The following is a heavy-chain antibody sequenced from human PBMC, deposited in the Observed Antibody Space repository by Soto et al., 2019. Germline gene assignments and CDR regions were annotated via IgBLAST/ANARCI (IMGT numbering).Heavy chain of an antibody. CDR3: ASGGDIGDSLEADYYKHMDV. CDR1: EFPFSNYA. CDR2: ISFDEANK. D-gene: IGHD3-22*01. V-gene: IGHV3-30*14. J-gene: IGHJ6*02. Sequence: QVQLVESGGGVVEPAKSIRLACAASEFPFSNYAMHCVRQAPGKGLEWVGVISFDEANKFYADSVEGRFTISRYNSKKSFYLQMNSLRADDTAMYYCASGGDIGDSLEADYYKHMDVLGQGNTVSVPS.